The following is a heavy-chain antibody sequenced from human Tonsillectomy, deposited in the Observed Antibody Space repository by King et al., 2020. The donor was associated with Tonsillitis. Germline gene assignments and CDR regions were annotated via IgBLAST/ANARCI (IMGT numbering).Heavy chain of an antibody. V-gene: IGHV1-8*01. Sequence: VQLVESGDEVKMPGASVKVSCKTSVYTFTSYDINWVRQATGQGLEWMGWISPSECVADDGQGFQVRVTMTSNPSISTAYMELSSLRSEDTAVYFCARGVDRGVDYWGQGTQVTVSS. CDR3: ARGVDRGVDY. D-gene: IGHD3-9*01. CDR2: ISPSECVA. CDR1: VYTFTSYD. J-gene: IGHJ4*02.